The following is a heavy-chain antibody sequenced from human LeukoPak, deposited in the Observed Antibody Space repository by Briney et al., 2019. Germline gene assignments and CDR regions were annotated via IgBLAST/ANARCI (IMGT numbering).Heavy chain of an antibody. Sequence: SETLSLTCTVSGGSISSYYWSWIRQPPGKGLEWIGYIHYSGSTNYNPSLKSRVTISVDTSKNQFSLKLSSVTAADTAVYYCAKDGGVVPAAMYSSYYYYYMDVWGKGTTVTVSS. CDR3: AKDGGVVPAAMYSSYYYYYMDV. V-gene: IGHV4-59*01. D-gene: IGHD2-2*01. CDR2: IHYSGST. CDR1: GGSISSYY. J-gene: IGHJ6*03.